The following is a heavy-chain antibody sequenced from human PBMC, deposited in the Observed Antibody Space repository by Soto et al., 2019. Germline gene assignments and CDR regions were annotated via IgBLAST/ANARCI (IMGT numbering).Heavy chain of an antibody. CDR2: VSNSGTST. V-gene: IGHV3-23*01. CDR3: VKDLAASGWFDP. Sequence: EVQLLELGGGLAQPGESLTLSCAASGFMFSGYAMSWVRQAPGKGLEWVSAVSNSGTSTSYADSVKGRFTISRDNSKNTLYLQMSSLGAEDTALYYCVKDLAASGWFDPWGQGTLVIVSS. D-gene: IGHD2-15*01. J-gene: IGHJ5*02. CDR1: GFMFSGYA.